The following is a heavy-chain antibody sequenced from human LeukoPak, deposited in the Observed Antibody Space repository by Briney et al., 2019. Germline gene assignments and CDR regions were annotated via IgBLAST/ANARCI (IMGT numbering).Heavy chain of an antibody. D-gene: IGHD3-3*01. CDR2: INHSGST. V-gene: IGHV4-34*01. CDR3: ARGRGVIRARPNRGFDF. CDR1: GGSFSGYY. Sequence: SETLSLTCAVYGGSFSGYYWSWIRQPPGKGLEWIGEINHSGSTNYNPSLKSRVTISVDTSKNQFSLKLSSVTAADTAVYYCARGRGVIRARPNRGFDFWGQGTLVTVSS. J-gene: IGHJ4*02.